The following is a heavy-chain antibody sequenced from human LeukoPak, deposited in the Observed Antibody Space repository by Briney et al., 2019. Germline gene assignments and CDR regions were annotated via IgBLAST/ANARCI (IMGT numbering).Heavy chain of an antibody. CDR2: ISPNSGDT. J-gene: IGHJ4*02. Sequence: GASVKVSCKASGYTFTDYYIHWVRQAPGQGLEWMGWISPNSGDTNSAQKFQDRVTMTRDTSISTAYMELRRLRFDDTAVYYCARGSLRYFDYWGQGTLVTVSS. CDR1: GYTFTDYY. V-gene: IGHV1-2*02. D-gene: IGHD3-10*01. CDR3: ARGSLRYFDY.